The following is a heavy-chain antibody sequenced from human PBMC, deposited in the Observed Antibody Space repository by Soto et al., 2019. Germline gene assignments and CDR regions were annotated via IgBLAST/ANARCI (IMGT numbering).Heavy chain of an antibody. J-gene: IGHJ3*02. CDR1: GGSISSYY. V-gene: IGHV4-59*01. CDR3: ARVGPDSSGYYSEDAFDI. CDR2: IYYSGST. D-gene: IGHD3-22*01. Sequence: SETLSLTCTVCGGSISSYYWSWIRQPPGKGLEWIGYIYYSGSTNYNPSLKSRVTISVDTSKNQFSLKLSSVTAADTAVYCCARVGPDSSGYYSEDAFDIWGQGTMVTVSS.